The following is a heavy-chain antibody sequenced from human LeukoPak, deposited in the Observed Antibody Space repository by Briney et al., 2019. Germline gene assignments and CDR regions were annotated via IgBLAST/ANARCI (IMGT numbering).Heavy chain of an antibody. CDR1: GFTFSSYA. CDR2: ISYDGSNK. V-gene: IGHV3-30-3*01. J-gene: IGHJ4*02. D-gene: IGHD3-9*01. Sequence: GGSLRLSCAASGFTFSSYAMHWVRQAPGKGLEWVAVISYDGSNKYYADSVKGRFTISRDNSKNTLYVQMNSLRVEDTAVYFCARGPRDDILTGYPTGGYFDYWGQGTLVTVSS. CDR3: ARGPRDDILTGYPTGGYFDY.